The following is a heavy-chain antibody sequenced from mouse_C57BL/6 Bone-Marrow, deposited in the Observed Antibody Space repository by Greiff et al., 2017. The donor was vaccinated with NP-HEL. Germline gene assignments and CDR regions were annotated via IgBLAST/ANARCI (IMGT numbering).Heavy chain of an antibody. CDR2: IYPGNSDT. CDR1: GYTFTSYW. J-gene: IGHJ4*01. D-gene: IGHD2-3*01. V-gene: IGHV1-5*01. Sequence: VQLQQSGTVLARPGASVKMSCKTSGYTFTSYWMHWVKQRPGQGLEWIGAIYPGNSDTSYNQKFKGKAKLTAVTSASTAYMELSSLTNEDSAVYYCTKSRWLLRDAMDYWGQGTSVTVSS. CDR3: TKSRWLLRDAMDY.